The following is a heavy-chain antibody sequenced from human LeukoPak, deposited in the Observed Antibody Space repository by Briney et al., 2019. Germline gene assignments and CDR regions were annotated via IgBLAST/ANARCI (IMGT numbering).Heavy chain of an antibody. V-gene: IGHV4-59*08. J-gene: IGHJ4*02. CDR1: GGSVSNYY. Sequence: SETLSLTCSVSGGSVSNYYWSWIRQPPGKGLEWIGYVYYTGSTNYNPSLKSRVTMFEDKSKNQFSLRLYSVTVADAAVYYCARHFAYSSSSYFDYWGQGSLVTVSS. CDR2: VYYTGST. D-gene: IGHD6-6*01. CDR3: ARHFAYSSSSYFDY.